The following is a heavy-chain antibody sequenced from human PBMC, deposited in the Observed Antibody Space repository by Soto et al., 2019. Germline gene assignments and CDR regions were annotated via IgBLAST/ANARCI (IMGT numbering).Heavy chain of an antibody. J-gene: IGHJ5*02. D-gene: IGHD6-6*01. V-gene: IGHV1-69*01. CDR3: ARVMSIAARPGWFDP. Sequence: QVQLVQSGAEVKKPGSSVKVSCKASGGTFSSYAISWVRQAPGQGLEWMGGIIAIFGTANYAQKFQGRVTITADESTSRAYMELSSLRSEDTAVYYCARVMSIAARPGWFDPWGQGTLVTVSS. CDR1: GGTFSSYA. CDR2: IIAIFGTA.